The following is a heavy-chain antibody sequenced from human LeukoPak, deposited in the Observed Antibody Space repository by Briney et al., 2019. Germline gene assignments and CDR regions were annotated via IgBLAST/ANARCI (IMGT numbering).Heavy chain of an antibody. Sequence: SETLSLTCTVSGDSISTYYWSWIRQPPGKGLEWICYIDDIGSTAYNPSLNGRVAVSLDAPKNQFPLKLRSVTAADTAVYYCARLNGGNWGPGILVTVSS. CDR2: IDDIGST. CDR1: GDSISTYY. CDR3: ARLNGGN. J-gene: IGHJ4*02. D-gene: IGHD4-23*01. V-gene: IGHV4-59*08.